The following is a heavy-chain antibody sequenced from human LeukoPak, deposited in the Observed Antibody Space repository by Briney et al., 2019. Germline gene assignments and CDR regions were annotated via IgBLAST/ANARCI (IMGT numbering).Heavy chain of an antibody. CDR1: GYTLTELS. Sequence: ASVKVSCKVSGYTLTELSVHWVRQAPGQGLEWMGIINPSGGSTSYAQKFQGRVTLTRDTSTSTVYMELSSLRSEDTAMYYCARDVELDYWGQGTLVTVSS. V-gene: IGHV1-46*01. CDR2: INPSGGST. D-gene: IGHD3-10*01. CDR3: ARDVELDY. J-gene: IGHJ4*02.